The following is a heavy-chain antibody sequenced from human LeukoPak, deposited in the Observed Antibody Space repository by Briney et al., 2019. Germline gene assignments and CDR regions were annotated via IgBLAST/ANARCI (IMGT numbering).Heavy chain of an antibody. CDR2: IYHSGST. V-gene: IGHV4-4*02. Sequence: SETLSLTCAVSGVSISSSNWWSWVRQPPGKGLEWIGEIYHSGSTNYNPSLKSRVTISVDKSKSQFSLKLSSVTAADTAVYYCATVLGSESIAARPDWFDPWGQGTLVTVSS. D-gene: IGHD6-6*01. CDR3: ATVLGSESIAARPDWFDP. J-gene: IGHJ5*02. CDR1: GVSISSSNW.